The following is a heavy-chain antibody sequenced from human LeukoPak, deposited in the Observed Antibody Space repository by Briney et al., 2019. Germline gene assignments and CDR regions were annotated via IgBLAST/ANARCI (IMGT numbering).Heavy chain of an antibody. D-gene: IGHD1-26*01. V-gene: IGHV1-2*02. CDR1: GYTFNSYG. J-gene: IGHJ4*02. CDR2: INPNSGGT. CDR3: ARDAEVGATDFDY. Sequence: ASVKVSCKPSGYTFNSYGISWVRQAPGQGLEWMGWINPNSGGTNYAQKFQGRVTMTRDTSISTAYMELSRLRSDDTAVYYCARDAEVGATDFDYWGQGTLVTVSS.